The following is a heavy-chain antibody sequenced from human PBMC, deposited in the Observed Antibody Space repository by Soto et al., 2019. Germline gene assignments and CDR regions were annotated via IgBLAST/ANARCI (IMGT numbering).Heavy chain of an antibody. Sequence: GASVKVSCKASGYTFTSYAMHWVRQAPGQRLEWMGWINAGNGNTKYSQKFQGRVTITRDTSASTAYMELSSLRSEDTAVYYCARGIAALINWFDPWGQGTLVTVSS. CDR2: INAGNGNT. CDR3: ARGIAALINWFDP. J-gene: IGHJ5*02. D-gene: IGHD6-13*01. CDR1: GYTFTSYA. V-gene: IGHV1-3*01.